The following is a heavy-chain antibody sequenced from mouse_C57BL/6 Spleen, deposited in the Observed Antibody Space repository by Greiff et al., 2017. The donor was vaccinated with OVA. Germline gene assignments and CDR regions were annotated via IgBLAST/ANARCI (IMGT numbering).Heavy chain of an antibody. CDR2: ISYDGSN. CDR1: GYSITSGYY. D-gene: IGHD3-2*02. Sequence: EVKVEESGPGLVKPSQSLSLTCSVTGYSITSGYYWNWIRQFPGNKLEWMGYISYDGSNNYNPSLKNLISITRDTSKNQFFLKLNSVTTEDTATYYCARDRTAQASWFAYWGQGTLVTVSA. CDR3: ARDRTAQASWFAY. J-gene: IGHJ3*01. V-gene: IGHV3-6*01.